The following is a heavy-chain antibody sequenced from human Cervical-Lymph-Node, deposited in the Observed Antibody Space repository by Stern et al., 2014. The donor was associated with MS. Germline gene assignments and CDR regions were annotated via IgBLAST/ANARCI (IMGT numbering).Heavy chain of an antibody. V-gene: IGHV3-30*03. CDR3: ARDRGYCSGGTCYSDGFDI. D-gene: IGHD2-15*01. CDR1: GFDFTRYS. Sequence: VQLVESGGGVVQPGRSLRLSCAASGFDFTRYSLHWVRQAPGKGLEWVAAISHDGRNTDYAGAVKGRFTISRDNSKNTLYLQMNSLSAEDTAVYYCARDRGYCSGGTCYSDGFDIWGQGTMVTVSS. J-gene: IGHJ3*02. CDR2: ISHDGRNT.